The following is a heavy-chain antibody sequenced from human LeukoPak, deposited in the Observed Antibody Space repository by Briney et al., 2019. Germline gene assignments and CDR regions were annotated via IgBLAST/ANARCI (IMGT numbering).Heavy chain of an antibody. D-gene: IGHD2-2*01. Sequence: ASVKVSCKASGYTLTSYGISWVRQAPGQGLEWMGWISAYNGNTNYAQKLQGRVTMTTDTSTSTAYMELRSLRSDDTAVYYCARAVGEVVPAADFDYWGQGTLVTVSS. CDR1: GYTLTSYG. CDR2: ISAYNGNT. V-gene: IGHV1-18*01. CDR3: ARAVGEVVPAADFDY. J-gene: IGHJ4*02.